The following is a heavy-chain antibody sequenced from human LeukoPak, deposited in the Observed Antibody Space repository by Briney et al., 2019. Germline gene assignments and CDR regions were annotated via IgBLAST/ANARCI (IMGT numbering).Heavy chain of an antibody. CDR1: GFIFSSHA. D-gene: IGHD3-10*01. CDR3: AKDLETINPTMD. Sequence: PGGSLRLSCAVSGFIFSSHAMSWVRQAQGKGLEWVSSIGGSGKNTFYADAVKGRFTISRDNSKDTLYLQMNSLRAEDTAVYCCAKDLETINPTMDWGQGTLVTVSS. CDR2: IGGSGKNT. V-gene: IGHV3-23*01. J-gene: IGHJ4*02.